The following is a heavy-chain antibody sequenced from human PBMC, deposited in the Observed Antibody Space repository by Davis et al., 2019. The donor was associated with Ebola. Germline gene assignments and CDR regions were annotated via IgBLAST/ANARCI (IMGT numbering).Heavy chain of an antibody. Sequence: MPSETLSLTCTVSGGPITSSVHYWGWIRQTPGKGLEWIASFYYSGYTYYNPSLKRRLTMSVDTSNNQFSLKLSSVTAADTAVYYCARTRLLSVCVDYWGQGTLVTVSS. J-gene: IGHJ4*02. CDR2: FYYSGYT. D-gene: IGHD3-22*01. V-gene: IGHV4-39*01. CDR1: GGPITSSVHY. CDR3: ARTRLLSVCVDY.